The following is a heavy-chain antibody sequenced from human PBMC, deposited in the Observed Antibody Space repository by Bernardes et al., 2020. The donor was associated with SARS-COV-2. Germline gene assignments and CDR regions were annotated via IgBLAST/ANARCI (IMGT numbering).Heavy chain of an antibody. CDR3: ARLGPYYYGSGTPMDV. J-gene: IGHJ6*02. V-gene: IGHV1-18*01. CDR1: GYTFTSYG. CDR2: ISAYNGNT. Sequence: SVKVSCKASGYTFTSYGISWVRQAPGQGLEWMGWISAYNGNTNYAQTLQGRVTMTTDTSTSTAYMELRSLRSDDTAVYYCARLGPYYYGSGTPMDVWGQGTTVTVSS. D-gene: IGHD3-10*01.